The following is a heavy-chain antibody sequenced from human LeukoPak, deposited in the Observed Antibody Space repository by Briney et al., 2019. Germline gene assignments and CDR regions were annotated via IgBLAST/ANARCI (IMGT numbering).Heavy chain of an antibody. J-gene: IGHJ6*03. CDR1: GFTFSSYA. CDR2: ISGSRITS. V-gene: IGHV3-23*01. CDR3: ARPYSSNVYYYYYMDV. D-gene: IGHD6-13*01. Sequence: PGGSLRLSCAASGFTFSSYAMSWVRQPPGKGLEWVSHISGSRITSYYADSVKGRFTISRDNSKNTLYLQMNSLRPEDTALYYCARPYSSNVYYYYYMDVWGKGTMVTISS.